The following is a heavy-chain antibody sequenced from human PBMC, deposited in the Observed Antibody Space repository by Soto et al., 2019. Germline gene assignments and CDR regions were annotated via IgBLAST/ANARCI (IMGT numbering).Heavy chain of an antibody. J-gene: IGHJ3*02. Sequence: PSETLSLTCAVSGHSISNGYYWGWIRQPPGKGLEWIGNVHHNENTYYNPSLKSRVTISLHTSKNQFSLKVTSVTAADTAVYYCARGADIMATTGDAFDIWGQGTVVTVSS. D-gene: IGHD5-12*01. CDR1: GHSISNGYY. CDR3: ARGADIMATTGDAFDI. V-gene: IGHV4-38-2*01. CDR2: VHHNENT.